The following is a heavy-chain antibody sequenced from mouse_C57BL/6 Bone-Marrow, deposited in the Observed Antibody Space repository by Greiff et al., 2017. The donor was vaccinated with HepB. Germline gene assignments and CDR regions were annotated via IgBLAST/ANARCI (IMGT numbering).Heavy chain of an antibody. V-gene: IGHV1-26*01. CDR1: GYTFTDYY. D-gene: IGHD4-1*01. J-gene: IGHJ3*01. CDR2: INPNNGGT. CDR3: ARETGTVAY. Sequence: EVQLQQSGPELVKPGASVKISCKASGYTFTDYYMNWVKQSHGKSLEWIGDINPNNGGTSYNQKFKGKATLTVDKSSSTAYMELRSLTSEDSAVYYCARETGTVAYWGQGTLVTVSA.